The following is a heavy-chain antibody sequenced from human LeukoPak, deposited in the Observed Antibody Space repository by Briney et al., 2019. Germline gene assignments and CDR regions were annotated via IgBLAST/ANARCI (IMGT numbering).Heavy chain of an antibody. V-gene: IGHV4-30-4*01. CDR3: ARYGSGSTWFDP. Sequence: SETLSLTCTVSGGSISSDNYQWSWIRQPPGKGLEWIGYINYSGSTYYSPSLKSRVTISADTSKNQFFLKLSSVTAADTAVYYCARYGSGSTWFDPWGQGTLVTVSS. CDR1: GGSISSDNYQ. D-gene: IGHD3-10*01. CDR2: INYSGST. J-gene: IGHJ5*02.